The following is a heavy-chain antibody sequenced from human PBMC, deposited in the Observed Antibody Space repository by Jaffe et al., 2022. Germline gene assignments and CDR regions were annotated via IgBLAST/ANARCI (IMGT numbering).Heavy chain of an antibody. CDR2: ISSSSSTI. D-gene: IGHD5-12*01. CDR1: GFTFSSYS. CDR3: TVATIEEGAFDI. V-gene: IGHV3-48*01. Sequence: EVQLVESGGGLVQPGGSLRLSCAASGFTFSSYSMNWVRQAPGKGLEWVSYISSSSSTIYYADSVKGRFTISRDNAKNSLYLQMNSLRAEDTAVYYCTVATIEEGAFDIWGQGTMVTVSS. J-gene: IGHJ3*02.